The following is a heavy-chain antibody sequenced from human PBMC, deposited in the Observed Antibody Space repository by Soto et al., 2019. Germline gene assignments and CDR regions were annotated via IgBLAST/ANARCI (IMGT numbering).Heavy chain of an antibody. CDR3: EKDPTSYDSSAQFDS. CDR2: ISGGGGST. D-gene: IGHD3-22*01. V-gene: IGHV3-23*01. J-gene: IGHJ4*02. Sequence: LRLSCAASGFSFNIFAMNWVRQAQGKGLEWVSGISGGGGSTYYADSVKGRFTISRDNSNNTLYLQMNSLTAEDTAVYYCEKDPTSYDSSAQFDSWGQGTLVTVS. CDR1: GFSFNIFA.